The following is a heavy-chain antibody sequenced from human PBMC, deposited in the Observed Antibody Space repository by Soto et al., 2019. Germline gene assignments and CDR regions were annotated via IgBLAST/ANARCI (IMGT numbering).Heavy chain of an antibody. CDR1: GGTFSRHG. D-gene: IGHD6-6*01. V-gene: IGHV1-69*13. J-gene: IGHJ5*01. CDR2: IVPIFGTA. Sequence: SVKVSCKASGGTFSRHGISWVRQAPGQGLEWMGGIVPIFGTANYAQKFQGRVTITADVSTSTAYMELSSLSSEDTAVYYCAGDPYSSSHNWFDPWGQGTLVTVSS. CDR3: AGDPYSSSHNWFDP.